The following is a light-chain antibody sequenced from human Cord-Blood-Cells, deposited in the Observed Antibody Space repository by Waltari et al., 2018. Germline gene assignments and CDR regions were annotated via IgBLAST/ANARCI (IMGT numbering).Light chain of an antibody. V-gene: IGKV4-1*01. Sequence: DIVMTQSPDSLAVSLGERATINCKSSQSVLCSSINKNYLAWYQQKPGQPPKLLIYWASTRESGVPDRFSGSGSGTDFTLTISSLQAEDVAVYYCQQYYSTPRTFGQGTKVEIK. CDR3: QQYYSTPRT. CDR2: WAS. CDR1: QSVLCSSINKNY. J-gene: IGKJ1*01.